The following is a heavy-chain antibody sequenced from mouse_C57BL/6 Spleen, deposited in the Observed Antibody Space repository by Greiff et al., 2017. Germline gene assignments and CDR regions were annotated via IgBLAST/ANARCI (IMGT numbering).Heavy chain of an antibody. V-gene: IGHV1-50*01. J-gene: IGHJ3*01. D-gene: IGHD1-1*02. CDR3: ERSPLWSWFAY. CDR1: GYTFTSYW. Sequence: QVQLKQPGAELVKPGASVKLSCKASGYTFTSYWMQWVKQRPGQGLEWIGEIDPSDSYTNYNQKFKGKATLTVDTSSSTAYMQLSSLTSEDSAVYYCERSPLWSWFAYWGQGTLVTVSA. CDR2: IDPSDSYT.